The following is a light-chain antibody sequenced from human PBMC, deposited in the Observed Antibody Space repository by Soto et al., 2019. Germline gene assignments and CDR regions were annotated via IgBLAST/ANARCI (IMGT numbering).Light chain of an antibody. J-gene: IGLJ1*01. CDR1: SSDVGGYNY. V-gene: IGLV2-14*01. CDR2: EVN. CDR3: RPYESSGPPYV. Sequence: QSVLTQPASVSGSPGQSITISCTGTSSDVGGYNYVSWYQQHPGKAPKLMIYEVNNRPSGVSNRFSGSKSGNTASLTISGLQTEDEADYYCRPYESSGPPYVFGTGTNLTVL.